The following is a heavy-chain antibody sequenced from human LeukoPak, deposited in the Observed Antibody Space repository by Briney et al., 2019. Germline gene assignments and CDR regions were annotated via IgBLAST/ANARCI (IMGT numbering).Heavy chain of an antibody. D-gene: IGHD6-19*01. CDR2: IYHSGST. CDR3: AYIAVAGSGGGN. CDR1: GGSISSGGYY. V-gene: IGHV4-30-2*01. Sequence: TSETLFLTSTVSGGSISSGGYYWSWIRQPPGKGLEWIGYIYHSGSTYYNPSLKSRVTISVDRSKNQFSLKLSSVTAADTAVYYCAYIAVAGSGGGNWGQGTLVTVSS. J-gene: IGHJ4*02.